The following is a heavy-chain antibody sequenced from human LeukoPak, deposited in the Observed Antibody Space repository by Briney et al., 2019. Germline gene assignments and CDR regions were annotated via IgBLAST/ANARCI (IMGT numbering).Heavy chain of an antibody. J-gene: IGHJ6*02. CDR3: ARGRGLASGRVVPAARPNYYYYYGMDV. V-gene: IGHV4-34*01. CDR1: GGSFSGYY. D-gene: IGHD2-2*01. CDR2: INHSGST. Sequence: SETLSLTCAVYGGSFSGYYWSWIRQPPGKGLEWIGEINHSGSTSYNPSLKSRVTISVDTSKNQFSLKLSSVTAADTAVYYCARGRGLASGRVVPAARPNYYYYYGMDVWGQGTTVTVSS.